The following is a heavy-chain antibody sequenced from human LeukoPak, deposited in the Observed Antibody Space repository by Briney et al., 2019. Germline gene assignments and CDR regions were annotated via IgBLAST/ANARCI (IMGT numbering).Heavy chain of an antibody. D-gene: IGHD2-15*01. V-gene: IGHV1-69*04. CDR3: TRWRGGGSCCSFCYYYYFMDV. CDR2: IIPILGIA. J-gene: IGHJ6*03. Sequence: GASVKVSCKASGYTFTSYAMHWVRQAPGQRLEWMGRIIPILGIANYAQKFQGRVTITADKSTSTAYMELSSLRSEDTAVYYCTRWRGGGSCCSFCYYYYFMDVWGKGTTVTVSS. CDR1: GYTFTSYA.